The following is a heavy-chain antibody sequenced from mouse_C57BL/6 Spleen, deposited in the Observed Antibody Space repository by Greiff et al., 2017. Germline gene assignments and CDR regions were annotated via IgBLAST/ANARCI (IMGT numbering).Heavy chain of an antibody. Sequence: QVQLQQPGAELVKPGASVKLSCKASGYTFTSSWMPWVKQRPGQGLEWIGMIHPNSGSTNYNEKFKSKATLTVDKSSSPAYMQLSSLTSEDSAVYYSARGITTGVDYWGQGTTLTVSA. CDR1: GYTFTSSW. CDR3: ARGITTGVDY. J-gene: IGHJ2*01. V-gene: IGHV1-64*01. CDR2: IHPNSGST. D-gene: IGHD1-1*01.